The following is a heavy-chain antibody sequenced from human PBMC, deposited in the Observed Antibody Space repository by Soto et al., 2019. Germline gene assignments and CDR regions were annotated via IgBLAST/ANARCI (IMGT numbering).Heavy chain of an antibody. CDR2: ISAYNGNT. Sequence: GASVKGSCKASGYTFTSYGISWVRQAPGQGLEGMGWISAYNGNTNYAQKLQGRVTMTTDTSTSTAYMELRSLRSDDTAVYYCARELGYCSGWWDVFEICGQGTMVTVS. CDR1: GYTFTSYG. V-gene: IGHV1-18*01. J-gene: IGHJ3*02. D-gene: IGHD6-19*01. CDR3: ARELGYCSGWWDVFEI.